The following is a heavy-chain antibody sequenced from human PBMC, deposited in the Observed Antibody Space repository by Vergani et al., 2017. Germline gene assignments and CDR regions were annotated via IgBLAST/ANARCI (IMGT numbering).Heavy chain of an antibody. D-gene: IGHD3-22*01. V-gene: IGHV4-39*07. CDR1: GGSISSSSYY. CDR2: IYYSGST. J-gene: IGHJ3*02. CDR3: ARDLYYYDSSGYPNDAFDI. Sequence: QLQLQESGPGLVKPSETLSLTCTVSGGSISSSSYYWGWIRQPPGKGLEWIGSIYYSGSTYYNPSLKSRVTISVDTSKNPFSLKLSSVTAADTAVYYCARDLYYYDSSGYPNDAFDIWGQGTMVTVSS.